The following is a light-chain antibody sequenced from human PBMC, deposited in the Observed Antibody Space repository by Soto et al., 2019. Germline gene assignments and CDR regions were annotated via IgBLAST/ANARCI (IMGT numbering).Light chain of an antibody. J-gene: IGKJ5*01. CDR1: QSVSSSY. V-gene: IGKV3-20*01. Sequence: EIVLTPSLATLSLKQGERATLSCRASQSVSSSYLAWYQQKPGQAPRLLIYGASSRATGIPDRFSGSGSGTDFTLTISRLEPEDFAVYYCQQYGSSLAITFGQGTRWRLN. CDR2: GAS. CDR3: QQYGSSLAIT.